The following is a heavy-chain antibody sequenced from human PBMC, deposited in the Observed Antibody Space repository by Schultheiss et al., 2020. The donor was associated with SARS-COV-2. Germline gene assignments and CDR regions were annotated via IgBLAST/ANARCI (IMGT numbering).Heavy chain of an antibody. Sequence: SVKVSCKASGYTFTSYAISWVRQAPGQGLEWMGGIIPIFGTANYAQKFQGRVTITADESTSTAYMELSSLRSEDTAVYYCATLPRAIPAAIPGSFWFDPWGQGTLVTVSS. CDR2: IIPIFGTA. V-gene: IGHV1-69*13. CDR1: GYTFTSYA. D-gene: IGHD2-2*02. J-gene: IGHJ5*02. CDR3: ATLPRAIPAAIPGSFWFDP.